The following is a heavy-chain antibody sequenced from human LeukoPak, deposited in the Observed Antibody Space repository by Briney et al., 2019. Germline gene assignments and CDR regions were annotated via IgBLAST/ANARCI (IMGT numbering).Heavy chain of an antibody. J-gene: IGHJ4*02. CDR1: GFTFSSYA. CDR3: AGITIFGVVIIRKHFDY. V-gene: IGHV3-23*01. CDR2: ISGSGGST. Sequence: GGSLRLSCAASGFTFSSYAMSWVRQAPGKGLEWVSAISGSGGSTYYAASVKGRFTISRDNSKNTLYLQMNSLRAEDTAVYYCAGITIFGVVIIRKHFDYWGQGTLVTVSS. D-gene: IGHD3-3*01.